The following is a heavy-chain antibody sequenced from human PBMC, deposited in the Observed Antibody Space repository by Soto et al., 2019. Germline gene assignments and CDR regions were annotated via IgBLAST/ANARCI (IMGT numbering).Heavy chain of an antibody. J-gene: IGHJ4*02. CDR1: GYTFTNFG. CDR3: XXXXXPIDY. CDR2: ISAYNGNT. V-gene: IGHV1-18*01. Sequence: QVQLVQSGAEVKKPGASVKVSCKASGYTFTNFGISXXXXXXGQGLEWMGWISAYNGNTNYAQNFQGRVTMTTDTXXXXXXXXXXXXXXXXXXXXXXXXXXXPIDYWGQGTLVTVSS.